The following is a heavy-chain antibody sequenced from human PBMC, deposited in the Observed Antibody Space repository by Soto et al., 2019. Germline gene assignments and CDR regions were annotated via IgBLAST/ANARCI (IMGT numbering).Heavy chain of an antibody. J-gene: IGHJ5*02. Sequence: SETLSLTCTVSGGSISSSSYYWGWIRQPPGKGLEWIGSIYYSGSTYYNPSLKSRVTISVDTSKNQFSLKLSSVTAADTAVYYCASGLWFGDYHVRWFDPWGQGTLVTVSS. CDR2: IYYSGST. CDR3: ASGLWFGDYHVRWFDP. D-gene: IGHD3-10*01. CDR1: GGSISSSSYY. V-gene: IGHV4-39*01.